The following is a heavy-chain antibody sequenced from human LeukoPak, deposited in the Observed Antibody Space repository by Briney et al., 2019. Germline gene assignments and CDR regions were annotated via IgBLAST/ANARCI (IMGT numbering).Heavy chain of an antibody. D-gene: IGHD4-11*01. CDR1: GGSISSSSYY. Sequence: PSETLSLTCTVSGGSISSSSYYWGWIRQPPGKGLEWIVSIYYSGSTYYNPSLKSRVTRSVDTSKNQFSLKLSSVTAAETAVYYCARDNTVTTPRDWFDPWGQGTLVSVSS. V-gene: IGHV4-39*07. J-gene: IGHJ5*02. CDR3: ARDNTVTTPRDWFDP. CDR2: IYYSGST.